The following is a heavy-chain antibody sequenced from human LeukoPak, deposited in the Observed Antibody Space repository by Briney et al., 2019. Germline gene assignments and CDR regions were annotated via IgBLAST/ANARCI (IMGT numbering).Heavy chain of an antibody. D-gene: IGHD5-24*01. CDR2: INHSGST. Sequence: SETLSLTCAVYGGSFSGYYWSWIRLPPGKGLEWIGEINHSGSTNYNPSLKSRVTISVDKSKNQFSLKLSSVTAADTAVYFCARERRDGYRRFDYWGQGTLVTVSS. CDR3: ARERRDGYRRFDY. CDR1: GGSFSGYY. V-gene: IGHV4-34*01. J-gene: IGHJ4*02.